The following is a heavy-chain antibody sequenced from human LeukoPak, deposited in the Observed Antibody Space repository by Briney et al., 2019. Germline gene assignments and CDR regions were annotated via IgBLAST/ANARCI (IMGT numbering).Heavy chain of an antibody. Sequence: SETLSLTCTVSGGSISSSSYYWGWIRQPPGKGLEWIGSIYYSGSTYYNPSLKSRVTISVDTSKNQFSLKLSSVTAADTAVYYCASGDSRSAFDPWGQGTLVTVSS. V-gene: IGHV4-39*01. D-gene: IGHD6-6*01. CDR3: ASGDSRSAFDP. J-gene: IGHJ5*02. CDR1: GGSISSSSYY. CDR2: IYYSGST.